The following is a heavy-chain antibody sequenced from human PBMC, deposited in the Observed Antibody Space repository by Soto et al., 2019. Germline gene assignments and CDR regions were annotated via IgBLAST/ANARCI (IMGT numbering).Heavy chain of an antibody. Sequence: QVQLVQSGAEVKKPGASVKISCKASGYTFTRYTMNWVRQAPGQRLEWMGWINPDNGNTKSSQKFQDRVIITTDTSASTPYMDLSSLRSEDTAVYYCARGIATGQLDPWGQGTLVTVSS. J-gene: IGHJ5*02. V-gene: IGHV1-3*01. D-gene: IGHD2-15*01. CDR3: ARGIATGQLDP. CDR1: GYTFTRYT. CDR2: INPDNGNT.